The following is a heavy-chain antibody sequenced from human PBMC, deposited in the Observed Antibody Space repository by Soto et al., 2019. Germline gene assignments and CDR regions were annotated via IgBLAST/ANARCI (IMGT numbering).Heavy chain of an antibody. V-gene: IGHV3-33*03. CDR1: GFTISTHG. Sequence: QAQLVESGRGVVQPGTSLRLSCAASGFTISTHGMHGVRQAPGKVLEWLANSWYDGSNKFYAESVKGRFSISKDNSKNTLYLQRSSLSADDTAVYYCAAATTWNFHFPYWGQGTQVTVSS. J-gene: IGHJ4*02. D-gene: IGHD1-7*01. CDR3: AAATTWNFHFPY. CDR2: SWYDGSNK.